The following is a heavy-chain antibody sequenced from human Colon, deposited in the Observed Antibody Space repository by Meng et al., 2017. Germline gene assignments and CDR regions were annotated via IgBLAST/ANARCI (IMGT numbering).Heavy chain of an antibody. CDR3: ARRADCSSTSCPFDS. CDR2: INDDGTT. V-gene: IGHV3-74*01. CDR1: EFTFSRYW. J-gene: IGHJ4*02. D-gene: IGHD2-2*01. Sequence: EVQLVESGGGLVQPGGSLRLSCEASEFTFSRYWMHWVRQAPGKGLMWVSRINDDGTTVYADSVKGRFTISRDNAKSTLYLQMSSLRAEDTAVYYCARRADCSSTSCPFDSWGQGILVTVSS.